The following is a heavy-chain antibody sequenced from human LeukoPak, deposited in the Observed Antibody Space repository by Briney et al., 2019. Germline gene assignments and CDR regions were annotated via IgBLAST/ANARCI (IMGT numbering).Heavy chain of an antibody. J-gene: IGHJ6*03. CDR2: IYHSGST. Sequence: PSETLSLTCAVSGGSISSSNWWSWVRQPPGKGLEWIGEIYHSGSTNYNPSLKSRVTISVDTSKNQFSLKLSSVTAADTAVYYCARGRQRILRGYYYMDVWSKGTTVTVSS. CDR1: GGSISSSNW. CDR3: ARGRQRILRGYYYMDV. V-gene: IGHV4-4*02. D-gene: IGHD4-17*01.